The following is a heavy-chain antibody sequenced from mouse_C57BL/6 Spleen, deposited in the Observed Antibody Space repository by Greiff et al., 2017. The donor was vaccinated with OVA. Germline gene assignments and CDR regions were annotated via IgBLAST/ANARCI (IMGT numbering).Heavy chain of an antibody. J-gene: IGHJ2*01. Sequence: EVMLVESGGGLVKPGGSLKLSCAASGFTFSSYAMSWVRQTPEKRLEWVATISDGGSYTYYPDNVKGRFTISRDNAKNNLYLQMSHLKSEDTAMYYCARDGTTVVGGDYWGQGTTLTVSS. CDR3: ARDGTTVVGGDY. D-gene: IGHD1-1*01. V-gene: IGHV5-4*01. CDR2: ISDGGSYT. CDR1: GFTFSSYA.